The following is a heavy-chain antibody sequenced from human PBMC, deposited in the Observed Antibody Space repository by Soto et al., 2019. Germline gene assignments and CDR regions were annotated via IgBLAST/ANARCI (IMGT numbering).Heavy chain of an antibody. Sequence: PVGALRLSCTSSGLTLSDSYLNWILQASGTGLEWVSDISSGHNTMYDADSVRARCTISRDNARNSLYPLMSTLTAEDTSVSYCARDLRYCSRTSCYPHRAVLKGFLFDYLGQGTQVTVSS. CDR1: GLTLSDSY. D-gene: IGHD2-2*01. J-gene: IGHJ4*02. CDR3: ARDLRYCSRTSCYPHRAVLKGFLFDY. CDR2: ISSGHNTM. V-gene: IGHV3-11*01.